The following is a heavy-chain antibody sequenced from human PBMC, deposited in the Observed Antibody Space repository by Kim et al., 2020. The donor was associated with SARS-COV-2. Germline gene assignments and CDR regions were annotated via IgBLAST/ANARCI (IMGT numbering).Heavy chain of an antibody. Sequence: SETLSLTCTVSGGSISSYYWSWIRQPPGKGLEWIGYIYHSGSTNYNLSLKSRVTISVDTSKNQFSLKLSSVTAADTAVYYCARSSTTVTPLGFDSWGQGTLVTVSS. CDR2: IYHSGST. CDR3: ARSSTTVTPLGFDS. J-gene: IGHJ5*01. V-gene: IGHV4-59*01. CDR1: GGSISSYY. D-gene: IGHD4-17*01.